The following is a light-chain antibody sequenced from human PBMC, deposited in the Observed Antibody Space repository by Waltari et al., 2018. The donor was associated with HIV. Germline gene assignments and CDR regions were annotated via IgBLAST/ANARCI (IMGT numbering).Light chain of an antibody. CDR3: SSYTSSSTYYV. CDR1: SSDVGGYTS. CDR2: DVS. V-gene: IGLV2-14*03. Sequence: QSALTQPASVSGSPGQSITISCPGTSSDVGGYTSVTWYQQHPGKAPKLMIYDVSNRPSGVSNRFSGSKSGNTASLTISGLQAEDEADYYCSSYTSSSTYYVFGTGTKVTVL. J-gene: IGLJ1*01.